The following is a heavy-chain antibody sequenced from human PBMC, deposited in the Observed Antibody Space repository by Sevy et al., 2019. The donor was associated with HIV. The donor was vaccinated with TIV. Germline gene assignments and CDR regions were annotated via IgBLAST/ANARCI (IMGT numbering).Heavy chain of an antibody. CDR3: AKGRTWIQLWFHY. Sequence: GGSLRLSCAASGFTFSSYAMSWVRQAPGKGLEWVSAISGSGGSTYYADSVKGRFTISRDNSKNTLYLQMNGLRAEDTAVYYCAKGRTWIQLWFHYWGQGTLVTVSS. J-gene: IGHJ4*02. D-gene: IGHD5-18*01. V-gene: IGHV3-23*01. CDR2: ISGSGGST. CDR1: GFTFSSYA.